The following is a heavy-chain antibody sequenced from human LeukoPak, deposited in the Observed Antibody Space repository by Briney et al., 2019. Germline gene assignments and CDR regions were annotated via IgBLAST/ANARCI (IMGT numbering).Heavy chain of an antibody. CDR1: GFTFDDYA. V-gene: IGHV3-9*01. CDR2: ISWNSGTI. CDR3: TKGIAMIRGGGFDY. Sequence: PGGSLRLSCAASGFTFDDYAMHWVRQAPGKGLEWVSGISWNSGTIDYAVSVKGRFTISRDNAKNSLYLQMNSLRPEDTALYYCTKGIAMIRGGGFDYWGQGTLVTVSS. D-gene: IGHD3-10*01. J-gene: IGHJ4*02.